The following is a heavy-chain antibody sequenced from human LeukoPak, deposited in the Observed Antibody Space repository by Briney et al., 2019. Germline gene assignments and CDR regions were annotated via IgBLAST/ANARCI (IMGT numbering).Heavy chain of an antibody. CDR1: GFSFSSYT. CDR2: ISSRSTYI. Sequence: GGSLRLSCAASGFSFSSYTMNWVRQAPGKGLEWVSSISSRSTYIYYADSLKGRFTISRDNAKNSLYLQMNSLRAEDTAVYYCAELGITMIGGVWGKGTTVTISS. D-gene: IGHD3-10*02. J-gene: IGHJ6*04. V-gene: IGHV3-21*01. CDR3: AELGITMIGGV.